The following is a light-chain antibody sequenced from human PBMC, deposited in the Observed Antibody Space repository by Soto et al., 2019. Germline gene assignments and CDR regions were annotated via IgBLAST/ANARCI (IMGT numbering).Light chain of an antibody. CDR3: QQYDTYFRYT. J-gene: IGKJ2*01. CDR2: DAL. Sequence: DIPMTQSPSTLSASVGDRVTITCRASQSISSRLAWYQKKPGQAPKLLIYDALNLESGVPSRFSGSGSGTEFTLSSGSLQPDDFETYDCQQYDTYFRYTFGQGTKLEIK. CDR1: QSISSR. V-gene: IGKV1-5*01.